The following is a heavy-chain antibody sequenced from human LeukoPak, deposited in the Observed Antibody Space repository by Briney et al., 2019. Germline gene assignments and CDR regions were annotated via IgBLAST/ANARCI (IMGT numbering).Heavy chain of an antibody. D-gene: IGHD3-10*01. CDR3: AYNPAYYYGSGIDY. CDR1: GGTFSSYA. Sequence: ASVKVSCKASGGTFSSYAISWVRQAPGQELEWRGGIIPIFGTANYAQKLQGRVTITADESTSTAYMQLSSLRSDDTAVYYCAYNPAYYYGSGIDYWGQGTLVTVSS. J-gene: IGHJ4*02. V-gene: IGHV1-69*01. CDR2: IIPIFGTA.